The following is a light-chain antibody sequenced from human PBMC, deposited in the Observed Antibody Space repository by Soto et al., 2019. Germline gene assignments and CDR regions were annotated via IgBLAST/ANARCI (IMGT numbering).Light chain of an antibody. CDR2: DVS. Sequence: QSALTQPASVSGSPGQSVTISCTGTRSDVGGYNYVSWYQQHPGKAPKLMIYDVSNRPSGVSNRFSGSKSGNTASLTISGLQAEDEAVYYCSSYTSSITFYVFGTGTKLTVL. V-gene: IGLV2-14*01. J-gene: IGLJ1*01. CDR3: SSYTSSITFYV. CDR1: RSDVGGYNY.